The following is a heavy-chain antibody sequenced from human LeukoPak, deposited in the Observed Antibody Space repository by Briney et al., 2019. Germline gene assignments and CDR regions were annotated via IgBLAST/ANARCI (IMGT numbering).Heavy chain of an antibody. D-gene: IGHD6-19*01. J-gene: IGHJ4*02. CDR2: IYYSGIS. V-gene: IGHV4-61*01. CDR3: AREAVAGQHFDY. CDR1: GGSVTNNNYY. Sequence: SETLSLTCTVSGGSVTNNNYYWDWIRQPPGKGLEWIGYIYYSGISNHNPSLNSRVTISVDTSNNQFSLKLRSVTAADTAVYYCAREAVAGQHFDYWGQGALVTVSS.